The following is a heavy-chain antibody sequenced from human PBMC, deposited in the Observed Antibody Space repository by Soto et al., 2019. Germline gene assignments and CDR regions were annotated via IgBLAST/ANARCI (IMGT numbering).Heavy chain of an antibody. CDR3: ARDLLASLGELSLWFDY. CDR1: GFTFSSYA. D-gene: IGHD3-16*02. CDR2: ISYDGSNK. J-gene: IGHJ4*02. V-gene: IGHV3-30-3*01. Sequence: QVQLVESGGGVVQPGRSLRLSCAASGFTFSSYAMHWVRQAPGKGLEWVAVISYDGSNKYYADSVKGRFTISRDNSKNTLYLQMNSRRAEDTAVYYCARDLLASLGELSLWFDYWGQGTLVTVSS.